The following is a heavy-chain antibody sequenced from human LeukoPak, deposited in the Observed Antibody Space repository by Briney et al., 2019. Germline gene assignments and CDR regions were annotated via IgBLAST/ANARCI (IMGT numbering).Heavy chain of an antibody. D-gene: IGHD5-12*01. V-gene: IGHV3-23*01. CDR1: GFIFSNYV. CDR3: AKAPPGYSTYALPAN. CDR2: ISGPGGGT. Sequence: GGSLRLSCAASGFIFSNYVMNWVRQAPGKGLEWVSAISGPGGGTYYADSVKGRFTISRDNSKNTLYLQMNSLRVEDTAIYYCAKAPPGYSTYALPANWGQGTLVTVSS. J-gene: IGHJ4*02.